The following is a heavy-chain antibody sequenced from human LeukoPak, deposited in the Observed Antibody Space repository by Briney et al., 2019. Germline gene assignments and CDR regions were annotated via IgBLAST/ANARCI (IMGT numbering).Heavy chain of an antibody. CDR3: ARAHNWKYGTFDY. D-gene: IGHD1-7*01. CDR2: ISSSSSYI. V-gene: IGHV3-21*01. CDR1: GFTFSSYA. J-gene: IGHJ4*02. Sequence: GGSLRLSCAASGFTFSSYAMNWVRQAPGKGLEWVSCISSSSSYIYYADSVKGRFTISRDNAKNSLYLQMNSLRVEDTAVYYCARAHNWKYGTFDYWGQGTLVTVPS.